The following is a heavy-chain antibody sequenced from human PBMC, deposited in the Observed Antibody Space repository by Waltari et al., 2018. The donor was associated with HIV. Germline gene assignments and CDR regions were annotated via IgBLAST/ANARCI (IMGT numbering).Heavy chain of an antibody. V-gene: IGHV1-24*01. Sequence: QVQLVQSGAEVKKPGASVKVSCKVSGYTLTELSMHWVRQAPGKGLEWMGGFDPEDGETIYAQKFQGRVTMTEDTSTDTAYMELRSLRSEDTAVYYCATDLGGQLDLRKGFDPWGQGTLVTVSS. CDR1: GYTLTELS. D-gene: IGHD1-7*01. CDR2: FDPEDGET. J-gene: IGHJ5*02. CDR3: ATDLGGQLDLRKGFDP.